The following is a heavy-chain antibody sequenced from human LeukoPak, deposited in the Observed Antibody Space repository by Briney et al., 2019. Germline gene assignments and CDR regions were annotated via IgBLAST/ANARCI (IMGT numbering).Heavy chain of an antibody. J-gene: IGHJ4*02. D-gene: IGHD5-24*01. Sequence: ASVKVSCKASGYTFTSYDINWVRQATEQGLEWMGWMNPNSGNAGYAQKFQGRVTMTRNTSISTAYMELSSLRSEETAVYYCARGGEMATIRFDYWGQGTLVTVSS. CDR2: MNPNSGNA. V-gene: IGHV1-8*01. CDR1: GYTFTSYD. CDR3: ARGGEMATIRFDY.